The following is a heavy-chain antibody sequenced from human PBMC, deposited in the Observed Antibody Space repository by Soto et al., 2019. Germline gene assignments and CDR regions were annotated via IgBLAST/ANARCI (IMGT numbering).Heavy chain of an antibody. Sequence: QVQLVQSGAEVEKPGSSVKVSCKASGGTFGSYAISWVRQAPGQGLEWMGGIIPIPGTANYAQKFQGRVTLAAHESTSTAYMELSSLRSEDTAVYYCARSQGSSTSLEIYYYYYYGMDVWGQGTTVTVSS. V-gene: IGHV1-69*01. CDR3: ARSQGSSTSLEIYYYYYYGMDV. CDR2: IIPIPGTA. J-gene: IGHJ6*02. D-gene: IGHD2-2*01. CDR1: GGTFGSYA.